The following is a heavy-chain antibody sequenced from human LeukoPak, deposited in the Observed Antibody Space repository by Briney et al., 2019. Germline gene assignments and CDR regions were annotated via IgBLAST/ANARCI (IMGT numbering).Heavy chain of an antibody. CDR1: GYTFTSYG. V-gene: IGHV1-18*01. CDR2: ISAYNGNT. CDR3: ARDLVLDYYDSSGYDGYFDY. D-gene: IGHD3-22*01. Sequence: ASVKVSCKASGYTFTSYGISWVRQAPGQGLEWMGWISAYNGNTNCAQKLQGRVTMTTDTSTSTAYMEQRSLRSDDTAVYYCARDLVLDYYDSSGYDGYFDYWGQGTLVTVSS. J-gene: IGHJ4*02.